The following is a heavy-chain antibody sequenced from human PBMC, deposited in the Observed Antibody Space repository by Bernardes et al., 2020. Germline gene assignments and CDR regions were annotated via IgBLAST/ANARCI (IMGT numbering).Heavy chain of an antibody. J-gene: IGHJ4*02. CDR1: GFTFDDYA. Sequence: GGSLRLSCAASGFTFDDYAMHWVRQAPGKGLEWVSGISWNSGSIGYADSVKGRFTISRDNAKNSLYLQMNSLRAEDTALYYCAKSSSSWYRDLATYFDYWGQGTLVTVSS. CDR2: ISWNSGSI. V-gene: IGHV3-9*01. CDR3: AKSSSSWYRDLATYFDY. D-gene: IGHD6-13*01.